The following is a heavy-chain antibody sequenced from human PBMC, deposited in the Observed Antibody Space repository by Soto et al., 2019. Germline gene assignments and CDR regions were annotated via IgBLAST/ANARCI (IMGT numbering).Heavy chain of an antibody. CDR3: ARDLLGIDFWSGHRPGGMDV. V-gene: IGHV1-3*01. Sequence: ASVKVSCKASGYTFTSYAMHWVRQAPGQRLEWMGWINAGNGNTKYSQKFQGRVTITRDTSASTAYMELSSLRSEDTAVYYCARDLLGIDFWSGHRPGGMDVWGQGTTVTVSS. CDR1: GYTFTSYA. J-gene: IGHJ6*02. D-gene: IGHD3-3*01. CDR2: INAGNGNT.